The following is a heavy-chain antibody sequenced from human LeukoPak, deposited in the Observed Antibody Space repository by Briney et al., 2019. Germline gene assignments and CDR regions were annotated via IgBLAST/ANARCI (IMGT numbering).Heavy chain of an antibody. J-gene: IGHJ5*02. CDR3: ARDLEYYDSSGYSDWFDP. D-gene: IGHD3-22*01. V-gene: IGHV7-4-1*02. Sequence: ASVKVSCKASGYTFTSYAMNWVRQAPGQGLEWMGWINTNTGNPTYAQGFTGRFVFSLDTSVSTAYLQISSLRAEDTAVYYCARDLEYYDSSGYSDWFDPWGQGTLVTVSS. CDR1: GYTFTSYA. CDR2: INTNTGNP.